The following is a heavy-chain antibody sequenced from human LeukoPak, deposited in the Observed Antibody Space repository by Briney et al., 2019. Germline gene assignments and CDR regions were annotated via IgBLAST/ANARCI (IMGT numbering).Heavy chain of an antibody. D-gene: IGHD3-10*01. CDR1: GFTFSSYS. CDR3: ARDSRGVRGAPDY. V-gene: IGHV3-21*01. CDR2: ISSSSSYI. Sequence: GGSLRLSCAASGFTFSSYSMNWVRQAPGKGLEWVSSISSSSSYIYYADSVKGRFTISRDNAKNSLYLQMNSLRAEDTAVYYCARDSRGVRGAPDYWGQGPWSPSPQ. J-gene: IGHJ4*02.